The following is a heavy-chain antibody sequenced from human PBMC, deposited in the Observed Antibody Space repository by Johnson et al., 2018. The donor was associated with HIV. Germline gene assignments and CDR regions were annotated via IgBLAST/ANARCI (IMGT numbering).Heavy chain of an antibody. J-gene: IGHJ3*02. CDR1: GFTFSDYY. CDR2: ISGNDNTI. Sequence: QVQLVESGGGLVKPGGSLRLSCAASGFTFSDYYMSWIRQAPGKGLEWVSYISGNDNTIYYADSVKGRFTISRDNAKNSLYMEMNNLRAEDTALYYCARDRDYYDTSGYHVWGGGFGIWGLGTMVTVSS. V-gene: IGHV3-11*01. D-gene: IGHD3-22*01. CDR3: ARDRDYYDTSGYHVWGGGFGI.